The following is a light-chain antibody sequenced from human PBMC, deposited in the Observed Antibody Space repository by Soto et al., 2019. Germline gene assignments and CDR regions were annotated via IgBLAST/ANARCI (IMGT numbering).Light chain of an antibody. J-gene: IGKJ4*01. Sequence: DIQLTQSPSFLSPSIGESVTITCRASQVISTSLAWYQVKPGKAPKLLIYAASTLESGVPSRFSATVSGTEFSLTITSLQPEDFATYYCQKYNSAPFTFGGGTKVEIK. CDR3: QKYNSAPFT. V-gene: IGKV1-9*01. CDR1: QVISTS. CDR2: AAS.